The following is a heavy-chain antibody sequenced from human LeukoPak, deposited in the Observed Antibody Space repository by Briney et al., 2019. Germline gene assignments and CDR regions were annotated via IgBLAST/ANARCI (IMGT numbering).Heavy chain of an antibody. J-gene: IGHJ3*02. CDR2: IDAGNGNT. CDR3: AREFSATHCSGGSCYSHAFDI. V-gene: IGHV1-3*01. CDR1: GYTFTSYA. D-gene: IGHD2-15*01. Sequence: ASVKVSCKASGYTFTSYAMHWVRQAPGQRLEWMGWIDAGNGNTKYSQKFQGRVTITRDTSASTAYMELSSLRSEDTAVYYCAREFSATHCSGGSCYSHAFDIWGRGTMVTVSS.